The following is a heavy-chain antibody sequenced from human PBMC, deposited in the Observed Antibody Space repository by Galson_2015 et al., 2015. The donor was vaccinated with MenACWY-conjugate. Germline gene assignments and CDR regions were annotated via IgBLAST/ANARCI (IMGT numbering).Heavy chain of an antibody. D-gene: IGHD3-3*01. CDR2: ISWSSGYI. Sequence: SLRLSCAASGFTFGDYAMYWVRQAPGKGLEWVSGISWSSGYIGYADSVKGRFTISRVNAKNSLYLQMNSLRTEDTALYYCAKDRGFLEWLRGAGFDPWGQGTLVTVSS. V-gene: IGHV3-9*01. J-gene: IGHJ5*02. CDR3: AKDRGFLEWLRGAGFDP. CDR1: GFTFGDYA.